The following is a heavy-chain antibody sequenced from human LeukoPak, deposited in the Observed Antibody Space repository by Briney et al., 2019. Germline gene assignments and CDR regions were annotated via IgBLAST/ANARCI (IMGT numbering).Heavy chain of an antibody. V-gene: IGHV4-59*04. CDR1: GGSISSYY. CDR2: IYYSGST. D-gene: IGHD3-10*02. Sequence: PSETLSLTCTVSGGSISSYYWSWIRQPPGKGLEWIGYIYYSGSTYYNPSLKSRVTISVDTSKNQFSLKLSSVTAADTAVYYCARHPHYVGWFDPWGQGTLVTVSS. J-gene: IGHJ5*02. CDR3: ARHPHYVGWFDP.